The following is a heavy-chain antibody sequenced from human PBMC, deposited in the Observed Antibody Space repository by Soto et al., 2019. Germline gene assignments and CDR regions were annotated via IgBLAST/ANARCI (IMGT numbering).Heavy chain of an antibody. D-gene: IGHD3-10*01. CDR2: IYYSGST. CDR3: ARLLVGSGGGNY. V-gene: IGHV4-61*01. Sequence: QVQLQESGPGLVKPSETLSLTCTVSGGSVSSGSYYWSWIRQPPGKGLEWIGYIYYSGSTNYNPPLKSRVTISVDTSKNQFSLKLSSVTAADTAVYYCARLLVGSGGGNYWGQGILVTVSS. J-gene: IGHJ4*02. CDR1: GGSVSSGSYY.